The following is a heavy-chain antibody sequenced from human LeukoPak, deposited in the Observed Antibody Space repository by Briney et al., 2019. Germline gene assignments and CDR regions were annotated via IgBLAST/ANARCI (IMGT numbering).Heavy chain of an antibody. CDR1: GFTFSSYE. J-gene: IGHJ5*02. Sequence: HPGGSLRLSCAASGFTFSSYEMNWVRQAPGKGLEWISYISNTGSTIHYADSVKGRFTISRDNAKNSLYLQMNSLRAEDTTVYYCARELATLTFATAWGQGTLVTVSS. D-gene: IGHD1-14*01. CDR2: ISNTGSTI. CDR3: ARELATLTFATA. V-gene: IGHV3-48*03.